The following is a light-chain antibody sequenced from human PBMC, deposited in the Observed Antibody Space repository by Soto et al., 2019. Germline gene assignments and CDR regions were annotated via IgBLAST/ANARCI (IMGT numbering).Light chain of an antibody. CDR3: LQYSSHSWT. J-gene: IGKJ1*01. CDR2: GAS. V-gene: IGKV1-5*01. Sequence: DIQMTQSPSTLSASIGARVPITCRARRSISDWLAWYQQKPGKAPTLLIFGASNLKSGVPSRFSGSGSGTEFALTISGLQPDDVATYYCLQYSSHSWTFGQGTKVDIK. CDR1: RSISDW.